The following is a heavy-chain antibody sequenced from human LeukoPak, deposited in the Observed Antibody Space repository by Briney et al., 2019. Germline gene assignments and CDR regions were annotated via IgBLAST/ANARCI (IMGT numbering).Heavy chain of an antibody. CDR3: AKGESITSAWFDS. CDR2: ISSDEINE. J-gene: IGHJ5*01. D-gene: IGHD5-24*01. CDR1: GFSFRSYG. Sequence: GRSLRLSCAASGFSFRSYGMHWVRQAPGKGMEWVAVISSDEINEYYADSVKGRFTISRDNSKNTLYLQINSLRGEDTAVYYCAKGESITSAWFDSWGQGTLVTVSS. V-gene: IGHV3-30*18.